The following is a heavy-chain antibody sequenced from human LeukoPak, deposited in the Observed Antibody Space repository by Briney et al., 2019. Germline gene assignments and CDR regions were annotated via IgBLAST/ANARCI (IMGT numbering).Heavy chain of an antibody. J-gene: IGHJ4*02. D-gene: IGHD6-6*01. V-gene: IGHV3-53*01. CDR2: IYSGGST. Sequence: GGSLRLSCAASGFTVSSNYMSWVRQAPGKGLEWVSVIYSGGSTYYADSVKGRFTISRDNSKNTLYLQMNSLRAEDTAVYYCASGGYSTYSSSSGFDYWGQETLVTVSS. CDR1: GFTVSSNY. CDR3: ASGGYSTYSSSSGFDY.